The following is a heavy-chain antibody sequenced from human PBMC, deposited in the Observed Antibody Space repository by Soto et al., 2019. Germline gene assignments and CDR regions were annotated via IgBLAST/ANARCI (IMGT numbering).Heavy chain of an antibody. Sequence: SETLSLTCTASGGSISSYYWSWIRQPPGKGLEWIGYIYYSGSTNYNPSLKSRVTISVDSSKYLFSLKLSSVTAADTAVYYCARGAPPQLPHDNWFDRWGQGTMVTFSS. J-gene: IGHJ5*02. CDR1: GGSISSYY. D-gene: IGHD1-26*01. V-gene: IGHV4-59*01. CDR2: IYYSGST. CDR3: ARGAPPQLPHDNWFDR.